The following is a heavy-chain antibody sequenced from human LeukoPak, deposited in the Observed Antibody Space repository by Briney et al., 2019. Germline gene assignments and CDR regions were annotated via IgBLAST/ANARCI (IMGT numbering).Heavy chain of an antibody. V-gene: IGHV3-7*01. CDR1: GFIFSNYW. CDR3: ARRYFDH. Sequence: GGSLRLSCAASGFIFSNYWMHWVRQAPGKGLEWVANIKQDGSEKYYVDSVKGRFTISRDNAKNSLYLQMNGLRAEDTAVYYCARRYFDHWGQGTLVTVSS. J-gene: IGHJ4*02. CDR2: IKQDGSEK.